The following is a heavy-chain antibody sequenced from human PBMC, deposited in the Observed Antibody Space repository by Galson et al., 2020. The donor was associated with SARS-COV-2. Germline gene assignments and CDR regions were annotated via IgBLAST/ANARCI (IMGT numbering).Heavy chain of an antibody. V-gene: IGHV3-7*03. D-gene: IGHD5-18*01. CDR3: AREIFGYIYGCDI. Sequence: GGSLRLSCAASGFTFSSYWMSWVRQAPGKGLEWVANIKQDGSEKYYVDSVKGRFTISRDNAKNSLYLQMNSLRAEDTAVYYCAREIFGYIYGCDIWGQGTMVTVSS. J-gene: IGHJ3*02. CDR1: GFTFSSYW. CDR2: IKQDGSEK.